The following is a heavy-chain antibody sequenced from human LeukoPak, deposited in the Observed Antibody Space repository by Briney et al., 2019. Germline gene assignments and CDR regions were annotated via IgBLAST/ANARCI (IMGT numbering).Heavy chain of an antibody. V-gene: IGHV1-18*04. CDR2: ISAYNGDK. Sequence: GASVTVSCKASGFTFTKYGFAWVRQAPGQGLEWMGWISAYNGDKKYTQNFQGRLSMTTDSSMSTAYMELRNLRSDDTAVYYCTRDFSNISGFKVVVDFWGQGTLVTVSS. CDR1: GFTFTKYG. J-gene: IGHJ4*02. CDR3: TRDFSNISGFKVVVDF. D-gene: IGHD6-19*01.